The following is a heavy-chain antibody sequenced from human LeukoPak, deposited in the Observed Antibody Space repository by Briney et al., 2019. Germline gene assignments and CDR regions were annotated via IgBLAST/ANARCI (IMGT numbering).Heavy chain of an antibody. Sequence: GGSLRLSCAACGFTSSRYWMSWLREAPGKGLEGVDNIKSDGSEKHYVHSVKRRFPISRENAKNSLYLQMNSLRAEDTVVYYCARDQRGDSFGENDYWGQGTLVTVSS. J-gene: IGHJ4*02. D-gene: IGHD5-18*01. CDR3: ARDQRGDSFGENDY. CDR2: IKSDGSEK. CDR1: GFTSSRYW. V-gene: IGHV3-7*01.